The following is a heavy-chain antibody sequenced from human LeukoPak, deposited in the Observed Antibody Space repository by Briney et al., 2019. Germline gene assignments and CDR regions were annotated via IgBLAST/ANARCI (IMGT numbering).Heavy chain of an antibody. CDR3: ARGRLTSNWYYFDY. J-gene: IGHJ4*02. CDR2: ISGDGNSN. Sequence: GGSLRLSCAASGFTFSSYSMNWVRQAPGKGLEWVSRISGDGNSNTYADSVKGRFTVSRDNAKNTLYLQLNSLRAEDTAVYYCARGRLTSNWYYFDYWGQGTLVTVSS. V-gene: IGHV3-74*01. CDR1: GFTFSSYS. D-gene: IGHD1-20*01.